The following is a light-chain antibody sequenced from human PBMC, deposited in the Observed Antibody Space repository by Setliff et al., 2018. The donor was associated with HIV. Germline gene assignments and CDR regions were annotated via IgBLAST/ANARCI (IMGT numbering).Light chain of an antibody. CDR2: EVN. V-gene: IGLV2-14*01. CDR1: NWDVGGGHRY. Sequence: QSALTQPASVSGSPGQSITISCTGTNWDVGGGHRYVSWYQHFPGKAPKLVIYEVNTRPSGVSSRFSGSKSGNTASLTISGLQLEDESDYYCCSFTSSHTYAFGTGTKVTVL. J-gene: IGLJ1*01. CDR3: CSFTSSHTYA.